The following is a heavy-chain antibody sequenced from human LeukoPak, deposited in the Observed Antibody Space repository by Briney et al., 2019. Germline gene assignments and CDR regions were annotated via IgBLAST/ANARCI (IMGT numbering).Heavy chain of an antibody. CDR1: GLTSSSYW. CDR3: ARDFEFGDENDC. Sequence: PGGSLRLSCAASGLTSSSYWMSWVRKAPGRGLEWVANIKKDGSDKFYVDSVKGRFTISRDNGKDSLYLQMNSLRVEDTAVYYCARDFEFGDENDCWGQGALVTVSS. V-gene: IGHV3-7*03. D-gene: IGHD4-17*01. J-gene: IGHJ4*02. CDR2: IKKDGSDK.